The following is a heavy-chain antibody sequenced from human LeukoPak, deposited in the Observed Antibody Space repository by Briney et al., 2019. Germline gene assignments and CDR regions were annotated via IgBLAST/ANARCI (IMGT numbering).Heavy chain of an antibody. Sequence: PSETLSLTCTVSGGSISSSSYYWGWIRQPPGKGLEWIGSIYYSGSTYYNPSLKSRVTISVDTSKNQFSLKLSSVTAADTAVYYCARGGGWYRRRLLLLNYYFDYWGQGTLVTVSS. D-gene: IGHD6-19*01. J-gene: IGHJ4*02. CDR3: ARGGGWYRRRLLLLNYYFDY. V-gene: IGHV4-39*07. CDR1: GGSISSSSYY. CDR2: IYYSGST.